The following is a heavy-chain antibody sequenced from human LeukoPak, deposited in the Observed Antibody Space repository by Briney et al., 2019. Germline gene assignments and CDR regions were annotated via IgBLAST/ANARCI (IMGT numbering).Heavy chain of an antibody. CDR3: ANTVDTAVSTTFDY. CDR1: GFTFSSYG. J-gene: IGHJ4*02. CDR2: ISYDGSNK. V-gene: IGHV3-30*18. Sequence: GGSLRLSCAASGFTFSSYGMHWVRQAPGKGLEWVAVISYDGSNKYYADSVKGRFAISSDNSKNTLYLQMNSLRAEDTAVYYCANTVDTAVSTTFDYWGQGTLVTVSS. D-gene: IGHD5-18*01.